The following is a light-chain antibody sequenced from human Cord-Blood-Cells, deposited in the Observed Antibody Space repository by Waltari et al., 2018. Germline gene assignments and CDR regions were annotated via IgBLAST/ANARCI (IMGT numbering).Light chain of an antibody. CDR3: MQRIEYPYS. Sequence: DIVMTQAPLSLPVTPGEPASISCRSSQSLLDSDDGNTYLDWYLQKPGQSPQPLIYTLSYLASGVPDRFSGSGSGTDFTLKISRVEAEDVGVYYCMQRIEYPYSFGQGTKLEIK. CDR2: TLS. V-gene: IGKV2-40*01. J-gene: IGKJ2*03. CDR1: QSLLDSDDGNTY.